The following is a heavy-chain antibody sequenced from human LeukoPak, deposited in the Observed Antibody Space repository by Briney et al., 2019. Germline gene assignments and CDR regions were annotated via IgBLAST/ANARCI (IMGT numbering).Heavy chain of an antibody. D-gene: IGHD3-22*01. CDR2: IRYDGSNK. CDR1: GFTFSSYG. Sequence: GGSLRLSCAASGFTFSSYGMHWVRQAPGKGLEWVAFIRYDGSNKYYADSVKGRLTISRDNSKNTLYLQMNSLRAEDTAVYYCAKDGPTYYYDSSGYPRWYYFDYWGQGTLVTVSS. J-gene: IGHJ4*02. CDR3: AKDGPTYYYDSSGYPRWYYFDY. V-gene: IGHV3-30*02.